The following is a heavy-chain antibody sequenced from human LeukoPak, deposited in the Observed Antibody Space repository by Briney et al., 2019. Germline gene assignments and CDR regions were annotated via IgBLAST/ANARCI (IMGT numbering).Heavy chain of an antibody. CDR3: ARAVYSPTKRAFDI. Sequence: GRSLRLSCAASGFTFSSYAMHWVRQAPGKGLEWVAVISYDGSNKYYADSVKGRFTISRDNAKNSLYLQMNSLRAEDTAVYYCARAVYSPTKRAFDIWGQGTMVTVSS. CDR1: GFTFSSYA. D-gene: IGHD5-18*01. CDR2: ISYDGSNK. J-gene: IGHJ3*02. V-gene: IGHV3-30-3*01.